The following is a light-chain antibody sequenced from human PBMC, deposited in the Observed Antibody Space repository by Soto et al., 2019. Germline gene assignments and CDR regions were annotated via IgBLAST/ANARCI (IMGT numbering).Light chain of an antibody. J-gene: IGLJ2*01. CDR3: SSHTSSSTVV. Sequence: QSALTQPASVSGSPGQSITISCTGTSSDVGYNNYVSWYQQHPGKAPKLIIYDVSHRPSGVSSRFSASKSGNTASLTISGLQAEDEGDYYCSSHTSSSTVVYGGGTKLTVL. CDR2: DVS. V-gene: IGLV2-14*03. CDR1: SSDVGYNNY.